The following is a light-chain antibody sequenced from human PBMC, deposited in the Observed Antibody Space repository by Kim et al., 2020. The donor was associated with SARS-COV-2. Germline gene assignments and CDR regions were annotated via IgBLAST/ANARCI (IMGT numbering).Light chain of an antibody. Sequence: IQLTQSPSSLSASVGDRVTITCRAREGFSSRLAWYQQKPGKATDLLIYATSTLQSGVPSRFSGSGSGTVFTLTISNLQPEDFATYCCRQVSSYPPVIFAFGPGTKVDIK. J-gene: IGKJ3*01. CDR1: EGFSSR. CDR3: RQVSSYPPVIFA. CDR2: ATS. V-gene: IGKV1-9*01.